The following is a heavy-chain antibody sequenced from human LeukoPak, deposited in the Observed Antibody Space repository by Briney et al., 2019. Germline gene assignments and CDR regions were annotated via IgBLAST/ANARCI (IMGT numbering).Heavy chain of an antibody. Sequence: GGSLRLSCAASGFTFSSYWMSWVRQAPGKGLEWVSSISSSSSYIYYADSVKGRFTISRDNAKNSLYLQMNSLRAEDTAVYYCARGFRYCSSTSCYSIDAFDFWGQGTMVTVSS. CDR2: ISSSSSYI. J-gene: IGHJ3*01. D-gene: IGHD2-2*01. CDR1: GFTFSSYW. V-gene: IGHV3-21*01. CDR3: ARGFRYCSSTSCYSIDAFDF.